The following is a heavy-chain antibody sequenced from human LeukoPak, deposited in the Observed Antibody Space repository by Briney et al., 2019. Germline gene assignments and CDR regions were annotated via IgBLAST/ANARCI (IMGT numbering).Heavy chain of an antibody. V-gene: IGHV3-30*02. CDR1: GFTFSGYG. Sequence: GGSLRLSCAASGFTFSGYGMHWVRQAPGKGLEWVAFIRYDGSNKYYADSVKGRFTISRDNSKNTLYLQMNSLRAEDTAVYYCAGGLRGYTDYWGQGTLVTVSS. J-gene: IGHJ4*02. CDR3: AGGLRGYTDY. CDR2: IRYDGSNK. D-gene: IGHD5-18*01.